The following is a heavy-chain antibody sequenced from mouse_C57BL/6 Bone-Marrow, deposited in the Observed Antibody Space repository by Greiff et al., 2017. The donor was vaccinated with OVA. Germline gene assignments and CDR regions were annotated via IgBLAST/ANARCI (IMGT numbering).Heavy chain of an antibody. CDR1: GFNIKDDY. V-gene: IGHV14-4*01. CDR3: TNGNYDWFAY. Sequence: EVQLQQSGAELVRPGASVKLSCTASGFNIKDDYMHWVKQRPEQGLEWIGWIDPENGDTEYASKFQGKATITADTSSNTAYLQLSSLKSEDNAVDYCTNGNYDWFAYWGQGALVSVSA. J-gene: IGHJ3*01. CDR2: IDPENGDT. D-gene: IGHD2-1*01.